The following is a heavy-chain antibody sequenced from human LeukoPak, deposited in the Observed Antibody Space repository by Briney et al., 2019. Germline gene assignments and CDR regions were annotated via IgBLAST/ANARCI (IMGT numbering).Heavy chain of an antibody. Sequence: SQTLSLTCTVSGGSISSGGYYWSWIRQHPGKGLEWIGYIYYSGSTYYNPSLKGRVTISVDTSKNQFSLKLSSVTAADTAVYYCARVAADSNLDHAFDIWGQGTMVTVSS. CDR3: ARVAADSNLDHAFDI. V-gene: IGHV4-31*03. J-gene: IGHJ3*02. CDR1: GGSISSGGYY. CDR2: IYYSGST. D-gene: IGHD4-11*01.